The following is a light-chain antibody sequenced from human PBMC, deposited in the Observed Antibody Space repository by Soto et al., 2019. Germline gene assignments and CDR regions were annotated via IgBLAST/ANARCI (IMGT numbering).Light chain of an antibody. Sequence: QSALTQPASVSASPGQSITISCTGTSSDVCGYNYVSWYQQHPGKAPKLMIYDVSNRPSGVSNRFSGSKSGNTASLTISGLQAEDEADYYCSSYTSSSTHNYVFGTGTKVTVL. CDR1: SSDVCGYNY. V-gene: IGLV2-14*01. CDR3: SSYTSSSTHNYV. J-gene: IGLJ1*01. CDR2: DVS.